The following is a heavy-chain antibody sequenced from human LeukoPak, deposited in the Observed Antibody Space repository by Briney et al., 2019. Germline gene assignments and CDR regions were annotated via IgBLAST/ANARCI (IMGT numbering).Heavy chain of an antibody. Sequence: PSETLSLTCAVSGGSISSGGYSWSWIRQPPGKGLEWIGYIYHSGSTYYNPSLKSRVTISIDRSKNQFSLKLSSMTAADTAVYYCARSSGSYDFDYWGQGTLVTVSS. D-gene: IGHD1-26*01. V-gene: IGHV4-30-2*01. J-gene: IGHJ4*02. CDR1: GGSISSGGYS. CDR3: ARSSGSYDFDY. CDR2: IYHSGST.